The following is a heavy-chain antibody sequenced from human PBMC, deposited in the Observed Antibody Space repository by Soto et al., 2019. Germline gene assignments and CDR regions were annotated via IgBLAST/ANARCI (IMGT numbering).Heavy chain of an antibody. V-gene: IGHV3-23*01. Sequence: PXGXLRLSCTSSGFXFSAYNINWVRHAPGKGLEWVSSISGSGGSKYYADSVKGRLTISRDNSKNTLYLQMNSLRDEDTAVYYRAKATYYYDSSGYFPFDYWGQGTLVTVSS. CDR3: AKATYYYDSSGYFPFDY. CDR1: GFXFSAYN. J-gene: IGHJ4*02. D-gene: IGHD3-22*01. CDR2: ISGSGGSK.